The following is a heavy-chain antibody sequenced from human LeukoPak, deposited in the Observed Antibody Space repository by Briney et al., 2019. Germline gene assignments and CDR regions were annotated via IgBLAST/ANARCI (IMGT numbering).Heavy chain of an antibody. CDR3: AGQYSSGWYDVGNYYYGMDV. V-gene: IGHV3-30*03. Sequence: PGGSLRLSCAASGFTFSSYGMHWVRQAPVKGLEWVAVISYDGSNKYYADSVKGRFTISRDNSKNTLYLQMNSLRAEDTAVYYCAGQYSSGWYDVGNYYYGMDVWGQGTTVTVSS. D-gene: IGHD6-19*01. CDR2: ISYDGSNK. J-gene: IGHJ6*02. CDR1: GFTFSSYG.